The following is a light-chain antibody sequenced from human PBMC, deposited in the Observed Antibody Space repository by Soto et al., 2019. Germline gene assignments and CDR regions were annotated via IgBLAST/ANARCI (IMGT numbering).Light chain of an antibody. Sequence: EMLMTQSPATLSVSQGERATLSCRASQSVSSNLAWYQQKPGQAPRLLIYGASTRATGIPARFSGSGSGTEFTLTISSLQSEDFAVYYCQQYNNWPPWTFGQGTMVDIK. CDR1: QSVSSN. CDR3: QQYNNWPPWT. CDR2: GAS. V-gene: IGKV3-15*01. J-gene: IGKJ1*01.